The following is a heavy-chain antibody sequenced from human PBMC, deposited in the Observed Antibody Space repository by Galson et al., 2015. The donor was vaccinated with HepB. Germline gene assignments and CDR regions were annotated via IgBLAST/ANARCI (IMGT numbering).Heavy chain of an antibody. CDR1: GFTFSSYS. D-gene: IGHD3-10*01. CDR3: ARVYFGSGSSSAYWYFDL. J-gene: IGHJ2*01. Sequence: SLRLSCAASGFTFSSYSMNWVRQAPGKGLEWVSSISSSSSYIYYADSVKGRFTISRDNAKNSLYLQMNSLRDEDTAVYYCARVYFGSGSSSAYWYFDLWGRGALVTVSS. CDR2: ISSSSSYI. V-gene: IGHV3-21*01.